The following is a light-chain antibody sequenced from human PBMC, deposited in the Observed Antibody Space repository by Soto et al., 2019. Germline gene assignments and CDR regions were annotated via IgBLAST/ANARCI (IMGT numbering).Light chain of an antibody. CDR3: QQYGSSPQT. J-gene: IGKJ2*01. CDR2: DAS. CDR1: QSVTSSY. V-gene: IGKV3D-20*01. Sequence: EIVLTQSPATVSLSPGERATLSCGASQSVTSSYLAWYQQKPGLAPRLLIYDASYRASGIPGRFSGRGSGTDFTLTISRLEPEDSAVYYCQQYGSSPQTFGQGTKLQIK.